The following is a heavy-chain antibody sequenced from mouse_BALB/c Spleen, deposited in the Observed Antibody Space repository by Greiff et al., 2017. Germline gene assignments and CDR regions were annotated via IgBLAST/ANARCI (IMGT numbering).Heavy chain of an antibody. CDR1: GFTFSSFG. CDR2: ISSGSSTI. D-gene: IGHD2-1*01. V-gene: IGHV5-17*02. Sequence: EVKLVESGGGLVQPGGSRKLSCAASGFTFSSFGMRWVRQAPEKGLEWVAYISSGSSTIYYADTVKGRFTISRDNPKNTLFLQMTSLRSEDTAMYYCARDGNHYYYAMDYWGQGTSVTVSS. CDR3: ARDGNHYYYAMDY. J-gene: IGHJ4*01.